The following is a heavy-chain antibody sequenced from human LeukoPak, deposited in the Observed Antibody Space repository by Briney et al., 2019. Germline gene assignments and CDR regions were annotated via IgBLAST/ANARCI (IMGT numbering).Heavy chain of an antibody. CDR3: ARRSRIVATIKREHNWFDP. CDR1: GGSFSGYY. J-gene: IGHJ5*02. CDR2: INHSGST. V-gene: IGHV4-34*01. D-gene: IGHD5-12*01. Sequence: PSETLSLTCAVYGGSFSGYYWSWIRQPPGKGLEWIGEINHSGSTNYNPSLKSRVTISVDTSKNQFSLKLSSVTAADTAVYYCARRSRIVATIKREHNWFDPWGQGTLVTVSS.